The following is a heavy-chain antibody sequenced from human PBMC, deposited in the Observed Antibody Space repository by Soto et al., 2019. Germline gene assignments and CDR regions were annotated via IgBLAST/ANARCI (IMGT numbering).Heavy chain of an antibody. Sequence: ASVKVSCKASGYTFTSYDINWVRQATGQGLEWMGWMNPNSGNTGYAQKFQGRVTMTRNTSISTAYMELSSLRSEDTAVYYCARGLPTWLPTPVGDAFDIWGQGTMVTVSS. CDR3: ARGLPTWLPTPVGDAFDI. CDR2: MNPNSGNT. D-gene: IGHD3-9*01. CDR1: GYTFTSYD. J-gene: IGHJ3*02. V-gene: IGHV1-8*01.